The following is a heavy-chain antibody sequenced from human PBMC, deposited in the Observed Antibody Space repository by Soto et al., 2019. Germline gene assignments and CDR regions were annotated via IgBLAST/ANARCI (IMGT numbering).Heavy chain of an antibody. Sequence: QVQLQESGPGLVKPSQTLSLTCTVSGGSISSGGYYWSWIRQHPGKGLEWIGYIYYSGSTYYNPSLKSRVPXSXDXXKNQFSRKLSSVTAADTAVYSCARSPEAPVTAFDCWGQGTLVPVSS. CDR1: GGSISSGGYY. D-gene: IGHD4-17*01. J-gene: IGHJ4*02. CDR2: IYYSGST. V-gene: IGHV4-31*03. CDR3: ARSPEAPVTAFDC.